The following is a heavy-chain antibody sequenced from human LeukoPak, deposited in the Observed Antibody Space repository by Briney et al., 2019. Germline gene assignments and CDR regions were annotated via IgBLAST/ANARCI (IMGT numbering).Heavy chain of an antibody. J-gene: IGHJ4*02. V-gene: IGHV1-2*01. Sequence: ASVKVSCKASGDTFSVYYMHLGRQAPGQGLEWMGWINPNSGGTNYAQKFQGRVTSTRDTSISTAYMELSRLRYDETAVYYCARDLDNLPDYWGQGTLVTVSS. CDR2: INPNSGGT. D-gene: IGHD1-14*01. CDR3: ARDLDNLPDY. CDR1: GDTFSVYY.